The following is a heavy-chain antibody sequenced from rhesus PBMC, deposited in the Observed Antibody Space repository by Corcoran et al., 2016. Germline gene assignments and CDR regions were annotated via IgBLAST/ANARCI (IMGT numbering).Heavy chain of an antibody. D-gene: IGHD5-24*01. CDR1: GFTFSSYA. Sequence: EVQLVETGGGLVQPGGSLRLSCAASGFTFSSYAMQWVRQAPGKGLEWIKAINSVGGSKYGGDSVKGRITISRDNSKNTLTLQMSSLIAEDTAVYYGARRYSNYFDYWGQGVLVTVSS. J-gene: IGHJ4*01. V-gene: IGHV3-103*01. CDR2: INSVGGSK. CDR3: ARRYSNYFDY.